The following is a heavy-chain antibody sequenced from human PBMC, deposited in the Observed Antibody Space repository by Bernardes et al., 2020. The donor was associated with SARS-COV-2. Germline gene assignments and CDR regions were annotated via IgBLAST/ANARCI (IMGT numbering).Heavy chain of an antibody. V-gene: IGHV5-51*01. CDR2: IYPDDSHT. CDR3: ARGYDYYFDY. D-gene: IGHD3-16*01. Sequence: GESLKISCKGSGYSFTNYWIGWVRQMPGKGLEWMGIIYPDDSHTRYSPSFQGQVTISADKSISTAYLQRSSLKASDTAMYYCARGYDYYFDYWGQGTLVTVSS. J-gene: IGHJ4*02. CDR1: GYSFTNYW.